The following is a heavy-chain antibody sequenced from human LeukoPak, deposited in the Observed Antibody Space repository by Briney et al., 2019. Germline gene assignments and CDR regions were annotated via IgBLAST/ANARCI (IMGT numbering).Heavy chain of an antibody. J-gene: IGHJ4*02. CDR2: VFYSGST. CDR1: GGSISSYY. D-gene: IGHD4-17*01. CDR3: AREVGDYVGVFDY. V-gene: IGHV4-59*01. Sequence: SETLSLTCTVSGGSISSYYWSWIRQPPGKGQEWIGYVFYSGSTNYNPSLKSRVTISVDMSKNQFSLKLTSVTAADTAVYYCAREVGDYVGVFDYWGQGTLVTVSS.